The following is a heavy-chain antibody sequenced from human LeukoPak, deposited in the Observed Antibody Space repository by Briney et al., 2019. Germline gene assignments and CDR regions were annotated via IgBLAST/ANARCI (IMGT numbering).Heavy chain of an antibody. D-gene: IGHD4-17*01. J-gene: IGHJ4*02. CDR2: IYYSGST. CDR1: GGSISSYY. V-gene: IGHV4-59*01. Sequence: PSETLSLTCSVSGGSISSYYWSWIRQPPGKRLEWLGYIYYSGSTNYNPSLKSRVTISVDTSKNQFSLKLTSVTAADTAVYYCARSYGAQPACDYWGQGTLVTVSS. CDR3: ARSYGAQPACDY.